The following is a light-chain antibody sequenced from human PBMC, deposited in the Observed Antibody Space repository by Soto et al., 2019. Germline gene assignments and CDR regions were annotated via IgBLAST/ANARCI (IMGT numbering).Light chain of an antibody. CDR3: SSYAGNSNLV. Sequence: QSALTQPPSASGSPGQSVTISCTGTSSDVGGYNFVSWYQQYPGKAPKLMISEVSKRPSGVPDRFSGSKSGNTASLTVSGLQAEDEADYYCSSYAGNSNLVFGGGTQLTVL. CDR1: SSDVGGYNF. J-gene: IGLJ3*02. CDR2: EVS. V-gene: IGLV2-8*01.